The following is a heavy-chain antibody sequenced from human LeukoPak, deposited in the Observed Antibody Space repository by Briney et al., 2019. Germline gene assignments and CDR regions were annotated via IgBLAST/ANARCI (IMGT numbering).Heavy chain of an antibody. CDR2: ISWNNNNT. J-gene: IGHJ3*01. D-gene: IGHD3-10*01. CDR3: AKDLNSGSYPTDAFDV. V-gene: IGHV3-9*01. CDR1: GFTFNDFA. Sequence: GRSLRLSCAASGFTFNDFAMHWVRQAPGKGLEWVSGISWNNNNTDYTDSVKGRFTISRDNAKSSLYLQMNSLRSEDTALYYCAKDLNSGSYPTDAFDVWGQGTMVTVSS.